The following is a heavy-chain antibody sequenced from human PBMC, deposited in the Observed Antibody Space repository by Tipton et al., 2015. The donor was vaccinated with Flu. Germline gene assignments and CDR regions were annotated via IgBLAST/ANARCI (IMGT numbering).Heavy chain of an antibody. J-gene: IGHJ4*02. CDR3: ARTRGGYCTSSSCYADYFDY. D-gene: IGHD2-2*01. V-gene: IGHV3-30*03. CDR2: ISYDGRNK. Sequence: SLRLSCAASGFTFTTYGMHWVRQAPGKGLEWVAVISYDGRNKYYVDSVKGRFTISRDNAKNSLHLQMNSLRAEDTAVYYCARTRGGYCTSSSCYADYFDYWGQGTLVTVSS. CDR1: GFTFTTYG.